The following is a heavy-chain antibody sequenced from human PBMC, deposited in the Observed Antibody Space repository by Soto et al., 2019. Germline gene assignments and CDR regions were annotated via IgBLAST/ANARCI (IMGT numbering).Heavy chain of an antibody. CDR1: GFTVSSSA. J-gene: IGHJ4*02. Sequence: EVQLLESGGGLVQPGGSLRLSCAASGFTVSSSAMIWVRQAPGKGLEWVATFSAGGSRYYADSVKGRFTISRNSSQNTLYLQMNGLGVEDTAIYYCATSFRYFDNWGQGTRVTVSS. CDR2: FSAGGSR. CDR3: ATSFRYFDN. V-gene: IGHV3-23*01.